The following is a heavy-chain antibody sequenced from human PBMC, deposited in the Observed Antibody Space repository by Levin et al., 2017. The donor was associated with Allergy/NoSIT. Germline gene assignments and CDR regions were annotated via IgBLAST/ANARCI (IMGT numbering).Heavy chain of an antibody. CDR1: GFTFDDYA. J-gene: IGHJ6*02. D-gene: IGHD2-15*01. Sequence: GGSLRLSCAASGFTFDDYAMHWVRQAPGKGLEWVSGISWNSGSIGYADSVKGRFTISRDNAKNSLYLQMNSLRAEDTALYYCAKSVVAARDYYYYYGMDVWGQGTTVTVSS. V-gene: IGHV3-9*01. CDR2: ISWNSGSI. CDR3: AKSVVAARDYYYYYGMDV.